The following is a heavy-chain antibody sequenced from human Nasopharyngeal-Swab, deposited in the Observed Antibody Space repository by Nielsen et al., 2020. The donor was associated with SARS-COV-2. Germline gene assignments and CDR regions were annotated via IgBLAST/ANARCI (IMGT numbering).Heavy chain of an antibody. D-gene: IGHD3-3*01. J-gene: IGHJ6*03. CDR1: GFTFSSYG. Sequence: GGSLRLSCAASGFTFSSYGMHWVRQAPGKGLEWVAVISYDGNYKYYADSVQGRFTISRDNSKNTLFLQMNSLRAEDTAVYYCAKGRVTIFGVVFIDYYYYMDVWGKGTTVTVSS. V-gene: IGHV3-30*18. CDR3: AKGRVTIFGVVFIDYYYYMDV. CDR2: ISYDGNYK.